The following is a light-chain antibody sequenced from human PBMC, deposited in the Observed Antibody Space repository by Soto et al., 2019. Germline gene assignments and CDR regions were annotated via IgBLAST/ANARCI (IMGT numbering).Light chain of an antibody. CDR2: GAS. V-gene: IGKV3-20*01. J-gene: IGKJ2*01. Sequence: EIVLTQSPGTLSLSPGERATLYCRASQSISDFIAWHQQKLGQAPRLLIYGASNRATGIPDRFSGSGSGTEFTLTISRLEPEDFAVYYCQQYDNSPLIYTFGQGTKLEIK. CDR1: QSISDF. CDR3: QQYDNSPLIYT.